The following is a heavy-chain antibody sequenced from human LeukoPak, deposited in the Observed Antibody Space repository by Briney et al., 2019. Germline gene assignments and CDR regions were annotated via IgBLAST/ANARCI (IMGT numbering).Heavy chain of an antibody. J-gene: IGHJ5*02. V-gene: IGHV1-69*05. CDR2: IIAIFGTA. Sequence: ASVKVSCKASVGTFSSYAISWVRHAPGQGLEWMGGIIAIFGTANYAQKFQGRVTITTDESTSTAYMELSSLRSEDTAVYYCARAMGSSSSWFDPWGQGTLVTVSS. D-gene: IGHD6-6*01. CDR3: ARAMGSSSSWFDP. CDR1: VGTFSSYA.